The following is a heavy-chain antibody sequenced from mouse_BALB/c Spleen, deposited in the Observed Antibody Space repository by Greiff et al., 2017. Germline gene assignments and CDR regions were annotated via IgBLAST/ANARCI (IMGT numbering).Heavy chain of an antibody. CDR1: GFNIKDYY. CDR3: NVGNYEGYAMDY. J-gene: IGHJ4*01. Sequence: VQLQQSGAELVRPGASVKLSCTASGFNIKDYYMHWVKQRPEQGLEWIGWIDPENGDTEYAPKFQGKATMTADTSSNTAYLQLSSLTSEDTAVYYCNVGNYEGYAMDYWGQGTSVTVSS. D-gene: IGHD2-1*01. V-gene: IGHV14-4*02. CDR2: IDPENGDT.